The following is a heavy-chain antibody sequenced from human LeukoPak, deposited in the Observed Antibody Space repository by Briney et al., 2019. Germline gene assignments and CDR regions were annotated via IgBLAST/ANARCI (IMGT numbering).Heavy chain of an antibody. CDR2: INHSGST. Sequence: PSETLSLTCAVYGGSFSGYYWSWIRQPPGKGLEWIGEINHSGSTNYNPSLKSRVTISVDTSKNQFSLKLSSVTAADTAVYYCARLTTRTYYYYYGMDVWGQGTTVTLSS. CDR1: GGSFSGYY. CDR3: ARLTTRTYYYYYGMDV. V-gene: IGHV4-34*01. D-gene: IGHD4-11*01. J-gene: IGHJ6*02.